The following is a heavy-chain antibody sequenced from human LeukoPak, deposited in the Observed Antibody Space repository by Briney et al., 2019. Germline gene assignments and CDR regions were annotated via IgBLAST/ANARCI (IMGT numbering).Heavy chain of an antibody. D-gene: IGHD3-22*01. J-gene: IGHJ3*02. CDR2: IYYSGST. V-gene: IGHV4-59*01. CDR3: AREGGSAYYYDSSGYPTAPHAFDI. Sequence: SETLSLTCTVSGGSISSYYWSWIRQPPGKGLEWIGYIYYSGSTNYNPSLKSRVTISVDTSKNQFSLKLSSVTAADPAVYYCAREGGSAYYYDSSGYPTAPHAFDIWGQGTMVTVSS. CDR1: GGSISSYY.